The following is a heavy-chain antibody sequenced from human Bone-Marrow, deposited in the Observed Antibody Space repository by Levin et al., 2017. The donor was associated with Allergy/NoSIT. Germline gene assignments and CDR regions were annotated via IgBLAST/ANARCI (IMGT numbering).Heavy chain of an antibody. J-gene: IGHJ4*02. CDR2: ISGSGGST. D-gene: IGHD6-19*01. CDR3: AKVDSSGWVTDY. V-gene: IGHV3-23*01. Sequence: TGGSLRLSCAASGFTFSSYAMSWVRQAPGKGLEWVSAISGSGGSTYYADSVKGRFTISRDNSKNTLYLQMNSLRAEDTAVYYCAKVDSSGWVTDYWGQGTLVTVSS. CDR1: GFTFSSYA.